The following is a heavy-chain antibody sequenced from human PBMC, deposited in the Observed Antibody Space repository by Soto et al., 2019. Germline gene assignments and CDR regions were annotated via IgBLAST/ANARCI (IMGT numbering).Heavy chain of an antibody. CDR2: ISGSGGST. D-gene: IGHD2-2*01. CDR3: AKAGRDQLLCLFDY. CDR1: GFTVSSYA. Sequence: PGGSLRLSCAASGFTVSSYAMSWVRQAPGKGLEWVSGISGSGGSTYYADSVKGRFTISRDKSRNTVYLQMNSLRAEDTAIYYCAKAGRDQLLCLFDYWGQGSLVTVSS. V-gene: IGHV3-23*01. J-gene: IGHJ4*02.